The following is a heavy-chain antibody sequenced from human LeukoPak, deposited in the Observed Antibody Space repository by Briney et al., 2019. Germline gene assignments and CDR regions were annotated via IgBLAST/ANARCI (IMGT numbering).Heavy chain of an antibody. Sequence: PSETLSLTCAVSGGSISSSNWWSWVRQPPGKGLEWIGEIYHSGSTNYNPSLKSRVTISVDTSKNQFSLKLSSVTAADTAVYYCARGYSSSSEPFDYWGQGTLVTVSS. CDR3: ARGYSSSSEPFDY. CDR2: IYHSGST. D-gene: IGHD6-6*01. J-gene: IGHJ4*02. CDR1: GGSISSSNW. V-gene: IGHV4-4*02.